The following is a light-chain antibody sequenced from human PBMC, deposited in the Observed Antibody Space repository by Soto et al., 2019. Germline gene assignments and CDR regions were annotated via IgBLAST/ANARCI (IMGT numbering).Light chain of an antibody. V-gene: IGKV1-5*01. CDR3: QQYTRFSWT. Sequence: DIQMTQSPSTLSASVGDRVTITCRASQSVSDWLAWYQQKPGKAPQLLIYDGSTLQSGVPSRFNGSGSGTEFTLTVTSLQPEDLGTYYCQQYTRFSWTFGQGTKVDLK. CDR1: QSVSDW. J-gene: IGKJ1*01. CDR2: DGS.